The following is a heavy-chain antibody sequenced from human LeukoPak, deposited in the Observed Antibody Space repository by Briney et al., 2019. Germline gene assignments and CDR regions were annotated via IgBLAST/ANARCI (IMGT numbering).Heavy chain of an antibody. CDR2: IYYSGST. CDR3: ARDLPYYDILTGYNYYYGMDV. D-gene: IGHD3-9*01. J-gene: IGHJ6*02. V-gene: IGHV4-59*01. CDR1: GGSISSYY. Sequence: SETLSLTCTVSGGSISSYYWSWIRQPPGKGLEWIGYIYYSGSTNYNPSLKSRVTISVDTPKNQFSLKLSSVTAADTAVYYCARDLPYYDILTGYNYYYGMDVWGQGTTVTVSS.